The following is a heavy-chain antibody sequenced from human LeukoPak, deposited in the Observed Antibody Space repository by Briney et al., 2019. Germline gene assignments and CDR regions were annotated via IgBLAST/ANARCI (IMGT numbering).Heavy chain of an antibody. V-gene: IGHV3-66*01. Sequence: GGSLRLSCAASGITVSSNHMSWVRQAPGKGLEWVSVIYSGGSTFYADSVKDRFTVSRDNPKNTVYLQMDSLRAEDTAMYFCARDIRSQTYYDSSDSGLRRSYYFDYWGQGTLVTVSS. J-gene: IGHJ4*02. CDR3: ARDIRSQTYYDSSDSGLRRSYYFDY. CDR1: GITVSSNH. D-gene: IGHD3-22*01. CDR2: IYSGGST.